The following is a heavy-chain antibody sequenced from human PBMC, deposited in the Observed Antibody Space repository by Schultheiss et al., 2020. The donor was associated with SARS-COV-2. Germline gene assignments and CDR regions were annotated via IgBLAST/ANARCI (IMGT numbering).Heavy chain of an antibody. Sequence: SETLSLTCAVSGGSISSYYWSWIRQPPGKGLEWIGYIYYSGSTNYNPSLKSRVTISVDTSKNQFSLKLSSVTAADTAVYYCARGQYCGGDCYPYYYYGMDVWGQGTTVTVSS. CDR1: GGSISSYY. J-gene: IGHJ6*02. CDR3: ARGQYCGGDCYPYYYYGMDV. CDR2: IYYSGST. D-gene: IGHD2-21*02. V-gene: IGHV4-59*01.